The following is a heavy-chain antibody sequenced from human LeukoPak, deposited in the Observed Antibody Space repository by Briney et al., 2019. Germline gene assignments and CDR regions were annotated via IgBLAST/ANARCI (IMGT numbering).Heavy chain of an antibody. Sequence: PGGSLRLSCAASGFTFSSNYVSWVRQAPGKGLEWVSIIYSAGGTYYADSVKGRFTISRDHSKNTLYLQMNSLRADDTAVYYCARGAPATVVAFDYWGQGTLVTVSS. CDR3: ARGAPATVVAFDY. J-gene: IGHJ4*02. V-gene: IGHV3-53*01. D-gene: IGHD4-23*01. CDR2: IYSAGGT. CDR1: GFTFSSNY.